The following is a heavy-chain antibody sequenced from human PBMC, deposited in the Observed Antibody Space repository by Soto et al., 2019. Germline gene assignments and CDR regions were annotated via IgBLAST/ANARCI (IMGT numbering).Heavy chain of an antibody. V-gene: IGHV3-64*01. D-gene: IGHD4-17*01. CDR1: GFTFSSYA. CDR2: ISSNGGST. Sequence: GGSLRLSCAASGFTFSSYAMHWVRQAPGKGLEYVSAISSNGGSTYYANSVKGRFTISRDNSKNTLYLQMGSLRAEDMAVYYCARDSVDYGDYPRWFDPWGQGTLVTVSS. J-gene: IGHJ5*02. CDR3: ARDSVDYGDYPRWFDP.